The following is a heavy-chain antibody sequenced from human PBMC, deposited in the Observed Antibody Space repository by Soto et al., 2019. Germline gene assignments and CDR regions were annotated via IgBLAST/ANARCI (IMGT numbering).Heavy chain of an antibody. CDR3: ASREDYYYDSSGQPSPIDAFDI. D-gene: IGHD3-22*01. Sequence: WASVKVSCKASGGTFSSYAISWVRQAPGQGLEWMGGIIPIFGTANYAQKFQGRVTITADESTSTAYMELSSLRSEDTAVYYCASREDYYYDSSGQPSPIDAFDIWGQGTMVTVSS. J-gene: IGHJ3*02. CDR1: GGTFSSYA. CDR2: IIPIFGTA. V-gene: IGHV1-69*13.